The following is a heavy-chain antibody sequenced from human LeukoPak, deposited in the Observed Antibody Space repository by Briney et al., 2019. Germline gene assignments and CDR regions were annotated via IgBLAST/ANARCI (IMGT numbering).Heavy chain of an antibody. CDR1: GFTFSDYY. D-gene: IGHD1-26*01. CDR3: ARRHYSGSLIDY. Sequence: GGSLRLSCAASGFTFSDYYMSWIRQAPGKGLEWVSYISSSGSSIYYADSVKGRFTISRDNAKNSLYLQMNSLRAEDTAVYYCARRHYSGSLIDYWGQGTLVTVAS. J-gene: IGHJ4*02. CDR2: ISSSGSSI. V-gene: IGHV3-11*01.